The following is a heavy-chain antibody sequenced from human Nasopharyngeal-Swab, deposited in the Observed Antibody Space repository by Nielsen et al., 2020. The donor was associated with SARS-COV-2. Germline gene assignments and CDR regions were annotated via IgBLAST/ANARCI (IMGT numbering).Heavy chain of an antibody. CDR1: GFTFSDYY. CDR2: ISSSGSTI. Sequence: GESLKISCAAPGFTFSDYYMSWIRQAPGKGLEWVSYISSSGSTIYYADSVKGRFTISRDNAKNSLYLQMNSLRAEDTAVYYCASLLWFGELPSDYYYYGMDVWGQGTTVTVSS. D-gene: IGHD3-10*01. J-gene: IGHJ6*02. CDR3: ASLLWFGELPSDYYYYGMDV. V-gene: IGHV3-11*04.